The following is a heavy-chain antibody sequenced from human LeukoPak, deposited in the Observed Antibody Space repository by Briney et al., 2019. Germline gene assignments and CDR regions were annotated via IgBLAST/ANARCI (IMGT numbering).Heavy chain of an antibody. J-gene: IGHJ5*02. CDR3: ARGLGPSAMFNP. CDR2: IHYSAST. Sequence: SETLFLTCTVSGGSISSYYWSWIRQPPGKGLEWIGYIHYSASTNYNPSLKSRVTISVETSKNPFSLKLASVTAADTAVYYCARGLGPSAMFNPWGQGTLVTVSS. D-gene: IGHD6-6*01. CDR1: GGSISSYY. V-gene: IGHV4-59*01.